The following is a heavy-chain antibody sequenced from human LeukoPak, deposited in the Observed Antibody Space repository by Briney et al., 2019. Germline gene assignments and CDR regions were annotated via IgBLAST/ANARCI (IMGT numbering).Heavy chain of an antibody. D-gene: IGHD3-10*01. CDR2: IKQDGSEK. V-gene: IGHV3-7*01. J-gene: IGHJ6*03. CDR1: GFTFSSYW. Sequence: TGGSLRLSCAASGFTFSSYWMSWVRQAPGKGLEWVANIKQDGSEKYYVDSVKGRFTISRDNAKNSLYLQMNSLRAEDTAVYYCARDSQYGSGSYYIYYYMDVWGKGTTVTVSS. CDR3: ARDSQYGSGSYYIYYYMDV.